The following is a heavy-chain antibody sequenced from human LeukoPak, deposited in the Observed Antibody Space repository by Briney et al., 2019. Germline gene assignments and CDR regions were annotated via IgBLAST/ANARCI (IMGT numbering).Heavy chain of an antibody. CDR1: GLVLSGYW. V-gene: IGHV3-7*01. J-gene: IGHJ3*02. CDR2: IKQDGREK. Sequence: GRFLRLSCAASGLVLSGYWLSWVRKAPGKGRDWVANIKQDGREKYYVDSVKGRFTISRDNAKNSLYLQMNSLRDEDTAMYYCAITDAFDIWGQGTLVTVSS. CDR3: AITDAFDI.